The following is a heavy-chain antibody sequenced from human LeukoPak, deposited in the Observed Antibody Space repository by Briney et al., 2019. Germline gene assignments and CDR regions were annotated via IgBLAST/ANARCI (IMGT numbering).Heavy chain of an antibody. Sequence: PGGSLRLSCAASGFNFNNYNMNWVRQAPGKGLEWVSSISSSSSYIYYADSVKGRFTISRDNAKNSLYLQMNSLRAEDTAVYYCARDSRGLDYWGQGTLVTVSS. CDR3: ARDSRGLDY. CDR1: GFNFNNYN. V-gene: IGHV3-21*01. J-gene: IGHJ4*02. CDR2: ISSSSSYI. D-gene: IGHD3-16*01.